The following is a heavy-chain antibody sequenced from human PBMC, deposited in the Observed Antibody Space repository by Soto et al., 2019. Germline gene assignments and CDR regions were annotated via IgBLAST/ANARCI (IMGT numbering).Heavy chain of an antibody. D-gene: IGHD3-3*01. V-gene: IGHV2-5*02. CDR3: AHRVLRTVFGLVTTTAIYCDF. J-gene: IGHJ4*02. CDR2: IYWDDDK. CDR1: GFSLTTSGVG. Sequence: QITLNESGPTQVKPRQTLTLTCTFSGFSLTTSGVGVGWIRQSPGKAPEWLALIYWDDDKRYSPSLKSRLTITKDTSKNQVVLTMADLDPADTATYYCAHRVLRTVFGLVTTTAIYCDFWVQGTPVAVSS.